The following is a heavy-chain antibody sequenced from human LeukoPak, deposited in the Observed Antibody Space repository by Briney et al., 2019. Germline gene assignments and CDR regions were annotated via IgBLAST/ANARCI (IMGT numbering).Heavy chain of an antibody. CDR3: ARVTDFWSGKGADFGY. CDR1: GGTFSNYA. Sequence: ASVKVSCKASGGTFSNYAISWVRQAPGQGLEWMGRIIPIFGTANYAQKFQGRVTITTDESTSTAYMELSSLRSEDTAVYYCARVTDFWSGKGADFGYWGQGTLVTVSS. D-gene: IGHD3-3*01. CDR2: IIPIFGTA. V-gene: IGHV1-69*05. J-gene: IGHJ4*02.